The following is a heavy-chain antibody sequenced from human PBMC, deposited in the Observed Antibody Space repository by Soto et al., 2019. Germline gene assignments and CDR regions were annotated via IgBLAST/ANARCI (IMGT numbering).Heavy chain of an antibody. CDR2: INHSGST. V-gene: IGHV4-34*01. Sequence: SETLAITCAVYGGSFSGYYWSWIRQPPGKGLEWIGEINHSGSTNYNPSLKSRVTISVDTSKNQFSLKLSSVTAADTAVYYCARARVYYGDYVTPFSYLDYWRQGTLVTVSS. CDR3: ARARVYYGDYVTPFSYLDY. CDR1: GGSFSGYY. D-gene: IGHD4-17*01. J-gene: IGHJ4*02.